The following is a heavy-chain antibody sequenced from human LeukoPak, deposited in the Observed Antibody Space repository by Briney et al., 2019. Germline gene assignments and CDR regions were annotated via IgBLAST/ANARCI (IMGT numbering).Heavy chain of an antibody. J-gene: IGHJ4*02. V-gene: IGHV4-59*01. Sequence: SETLSLTCTVSGGSISSYYWSWIRQPPGKGPEWIGYIYYSGSTNYNPSLKSRVTISVDTSKNQFSLKLSSVTAADTAVYYCARRDRQQDFDYWGQGTLVTVSS. D-gene: IGHD1-1*01. CDR3: ARRDRQQDFDY. CDR1: GGSISSYY. CDR2: IYYSGST.